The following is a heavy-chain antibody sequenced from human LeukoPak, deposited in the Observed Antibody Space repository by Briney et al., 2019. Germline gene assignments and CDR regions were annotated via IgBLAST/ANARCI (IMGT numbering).Heavy chain of an antibody. J-gene: IGHJ3*01. D-gene: IGHD3-10*01. CDR1: GYAFAGDY. CDR3: ASIRFDPGSADAFNL. V-gene: IGHV1-2*02. Sequence: RWASVKVSCKASGYAFAGDYMHWVRQAPGQGLEWMGWINPSSGGTELAQKFQDRVTLTRDTSITTAYMELTSLTSDDAAIYYCASIRFDPGSADAFNLWGQGTLVTVSS. CDR2: INPSSGGT.